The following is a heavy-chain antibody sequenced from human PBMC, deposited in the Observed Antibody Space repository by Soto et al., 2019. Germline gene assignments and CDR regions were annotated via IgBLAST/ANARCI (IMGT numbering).Heavy chain of an antibody. V-gene: IGHV4-38-2*02. CDR2: IYHSGST. CDR3: ARDLVLEGGSYYYYYGMDV. Sequence: SETLSLTCTVSGYSISSGYYWGWIRQPPGKGLEWIGSIYHSGSTYYNPSLKSRVTISVDTSKNQFSLKLSSVTAADTAVYYCARDLVLEGGSYYYYYGMDVWGQGTTVTVSS. J-gene: IGHJ6*02. D-gene: IGHD1-26*01. CDR1: GYSISSGYY.